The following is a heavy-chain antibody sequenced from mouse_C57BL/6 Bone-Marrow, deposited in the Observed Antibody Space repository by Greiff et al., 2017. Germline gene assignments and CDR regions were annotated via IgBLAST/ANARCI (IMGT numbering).Heavy chain of an antibody. V-gene: IGHV14-4*01. Sequence: VQLQQSGAELVRPGASVKLSCTASGFNIKDDYMHWVKQRPEQGLEWIGWIDPENGDTEYASKFQGKATIPADTSSNTAYLQLSSLTSEDTAVYYCTTLGVVTTVIASFDYWGQGTTLTVSS. D-gene: IGHD1-1*01. CDR1: GFNIKDDY. CDR3: TTLGVVTTVIASFDY. J-gene: IGHJ2*01. CDR2: IDPENGDT.